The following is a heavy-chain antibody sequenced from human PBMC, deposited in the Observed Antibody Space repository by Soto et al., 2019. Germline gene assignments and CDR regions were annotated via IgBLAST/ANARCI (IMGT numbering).Heavy chain of an antibody. CDR3: ARHGPYSSGWEEYFQH. CDR1: GYSFTSYW. Sequence: ETLKISCTGSGYSFTSYWIGLVRQMPGKGLEWMGIIYPGDSDTRYSPYFQGQVTIPADKSISTAYLQWTSLTASDIAMNNYARHGPYSSGWEEYFQHWGQGTLVTVSS. V-gene: IGHV5-51*01. CDR2: IYPGDSDT. J-gene: IGHJ1*01. D-gene: IGHD6-19*01.